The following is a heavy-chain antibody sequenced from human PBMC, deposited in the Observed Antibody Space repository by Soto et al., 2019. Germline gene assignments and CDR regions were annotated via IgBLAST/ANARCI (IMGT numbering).Heavy chain of an antibody. CDR2: ISYSGTT. CDR3: ASSVQLWSSFDY. V-gene: IGHV4-59*01. CDR1: GGSFSNYY. Sequence: SETLSLTCTVSGGSFSNYYWSWIRQPPGKGLEWIGYISYSGTTNYHPSLKSRVTMSVDASKNQFSLKLSSVTDADTAVYYCASSVQLWSSFDYWGQGTLVTVSS. J-gene: IGHJ4*02. D-gene: IGHD5-18*01.